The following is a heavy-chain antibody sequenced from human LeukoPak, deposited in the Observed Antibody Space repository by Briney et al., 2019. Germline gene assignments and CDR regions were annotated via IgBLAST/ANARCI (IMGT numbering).Heavy chain of an antibody. CDR3: AAKGNGYTGIYLFAH. Sequence: GGSLRLSCATSQFNFNKFGMSWVRQAPGKGLEWVSSISGNGGSTQYADSVKGRFTISRDNSENTLDLHMHSLRAEDTAVYYCAAKGNGYTGIYLFAHWGQGTLVTVSS. CDR1: QFNFNKFG. CDR2: ISGNGGST. D-gene: IGHD1-26*01. J-gene: IGHJ4*02. V-gene: IGHV3-23*01.